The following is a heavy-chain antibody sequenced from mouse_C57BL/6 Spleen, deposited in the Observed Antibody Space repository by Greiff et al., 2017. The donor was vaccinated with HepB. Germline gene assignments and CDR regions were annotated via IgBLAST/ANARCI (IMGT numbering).Heavy chain of an antibody. Sequence: QVQLQQSGAELVRPGTSVKMSCKASGYTFTNYWIGWVKQRPGQGLEWIGDIYPGGGYTNYNEKFKGKATLTVDTSSSTAYIQYDSLPSEDSAYYCGARGYRYAMDYWGQGTSVTVSS. CDR3: ARGYRYAMDY. CDR1: GYTFTNYW. CDR2: IYPGGGYT. J-gene: IGHJ4*01. D-gene: IGHD2-12*01. V-gene: IGHV1-63*01.